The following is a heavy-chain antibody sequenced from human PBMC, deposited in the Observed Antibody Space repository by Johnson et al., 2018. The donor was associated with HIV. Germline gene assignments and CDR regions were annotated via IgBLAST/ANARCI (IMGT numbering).Heavy chain of an antibody. CDR3: AKVGQIVVAIGNDAFDI. D-gene: IGHD2-21*01. CDR1: GSTFSSYA. CDR2: LSFARYNT. V-gene: IGHV3-30-3*01. J-gene: IGHJ3*02. Sequence: QVQLVESGGGVVQPGRSLRLSCAASGSTFSSYAMPWVRKAPGNGLEWVAVLSFARYNTYFADSMTGRFPTSRDTSRTTLYLQMNTLITEDTALYYCAKVGQIVVAIGNDAFDIWGQGTMVTVSS.